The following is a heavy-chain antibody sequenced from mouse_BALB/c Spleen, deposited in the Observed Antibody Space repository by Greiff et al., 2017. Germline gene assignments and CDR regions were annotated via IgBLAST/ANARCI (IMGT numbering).Heavy chain of an antibody. CDR3: VRPYDYDGAWFAY. CDR2: IRSKSNNYAT. Sequence: DVMLVESGGGLVQPKGSLKLSCAASGFTFNTYAMNWVRQAPGKGLEWVARIRSKSNNYATYYSDSVKDRFTISRDDSQSMLYLQMNNLKTEDTAMYYCVRPYDYDGAWFAYWGQGTLVTVSA. D-gene: IGHD2-4*01. V-gene: IGHV10-1*02. J-gene: IGHJ3*01. CDR1: GFTFNTYA.